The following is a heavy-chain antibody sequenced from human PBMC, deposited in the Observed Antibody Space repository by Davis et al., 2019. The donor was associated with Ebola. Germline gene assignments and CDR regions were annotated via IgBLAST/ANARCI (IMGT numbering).Heavy chain of an antibody. CDR3: ARVDYDFWSGYYAIFDY. CDR2: IYYSGST. V-gene: IGHV4-34*01. J-gene: IGHJ4*02. Sequence: MPSETLSLTCAVYGGSFSGYYWGWIRQPPGKGLEWIGSIYYSGSTYYNPSLKSRVTISVDTSKNQFSLKLSSVTAADTAVYYCARVDYDFWSGYYAIFDYWGQGTLVTVSS. D-gene: IGHD3-3*01. CDR1: GGSFSGYY.